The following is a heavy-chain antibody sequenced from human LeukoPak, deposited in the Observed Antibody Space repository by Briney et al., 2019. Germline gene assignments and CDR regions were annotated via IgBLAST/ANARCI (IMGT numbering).Heavy chain of an antibody. Sequence: SETLSLTCAVYGGSFSGYYWSWIRQPPGKGLEWIGEINHSGSTNYNPSLKSRVTISVDTPKNQFSLKLSSVTAADTAVYYCATASQRSPYSSSSAGWFDPWGQGTLVTVSS. CDR3: ATASQRSPYSSSSAGWFDP. J-gene: IGHJ5*02. V-gene: IGHV4-34*01. CDR1: GGSFSGYY. D-gene: IGHD6-6*01. CDR2: INHSGST.